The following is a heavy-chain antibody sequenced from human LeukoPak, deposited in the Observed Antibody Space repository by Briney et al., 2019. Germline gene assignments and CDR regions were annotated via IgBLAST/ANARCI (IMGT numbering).Heavy chain of an antibody. CDR2: INSDVSST. D-gene: IGHD3-3*01. Sequence: AGSLSLTCAASGFTFSSYWMHWVRQAPGKGLVWVSRINSDVSSTSYADSVKGRFTIFRGNAQNTLFLQMNGLRDEDTAVYYCASGSGSPGDYWGQGA. J-gene: IGHJ4*02. CDR1: GFTFSSYW. CDR3: ASGSGSPGDY. V-gene: IGHV3-74*01.